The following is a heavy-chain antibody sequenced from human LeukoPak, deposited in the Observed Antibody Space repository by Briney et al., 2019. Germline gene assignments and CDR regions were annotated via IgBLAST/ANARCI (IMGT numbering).Heavy chain of an antibody. D-gene: IGHD2-2*01. CDR3: AKGGGYCSSTSCYSDY. J-gene: IGHJ4*02. Sequence: GGSLRLSCAASGFTFSNYYMSWIRQAPGKGLEWVSYISSSGSTIYYADSVKGRFTISRDNSKNTLYLQMNSLRAEDTAVYYCAKGGGYCSSTSCYSDYWGQGTLVTVSS. CDR1: GFTFSNYY. V-gene: IGHV3-11*01. CDR2: ISSSGSTI.